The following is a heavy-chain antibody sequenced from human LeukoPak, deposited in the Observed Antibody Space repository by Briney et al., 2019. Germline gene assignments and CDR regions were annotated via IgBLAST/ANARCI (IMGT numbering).Heavy chain of an antibody. D-gene: IGHD1-26*01. Sequence: PGGSLRLSCAASGFTFSSYEMNWVRQAPGKGLEWVSYISSSGSTIYYADSVKGRFTISRDNAKNSLYLQMNSLRAEDTAVYYCVRSMNGRYGFFDYWGQGILVTVSS. CDR2: ISSSGSTI. CDR3: VRSMNGRYGFFDY. J-gene: IGHJ4*02. V-gene: IGHV3-48*03. CDR1: GFTFSSYE.